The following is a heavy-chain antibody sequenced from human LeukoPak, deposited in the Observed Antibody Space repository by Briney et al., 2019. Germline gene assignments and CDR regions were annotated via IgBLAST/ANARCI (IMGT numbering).Heavy chain of an antibody. CDR2: ISSSSSYI. CDR3: ARDRRFTIFGVVSPNEPYFA. Sequence: GGSLRLSCTTSGFLFSSYWMSWVRQAPGKGLEWVSSISSSSSYIYYADSVKGRFTISRDNAKNSLYLQMNSLRAEDTAVYYCARDRRFTIFGVVSPNEPYFAWGQGTLVTVSS. J-gene: IGHJ5*02. V-gene: IGHV3-21*01. D-gene: IGHD3-3*01. CDR1: GFLFSSYW.